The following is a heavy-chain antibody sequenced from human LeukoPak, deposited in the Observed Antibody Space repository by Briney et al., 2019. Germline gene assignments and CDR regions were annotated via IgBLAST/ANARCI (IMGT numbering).Heavy chain of an antibody. CDR2: INHSGST. Sequence: PSETLSLTCAVYVGSFSGYFWSWVRQPPGKGLEWIGEINHSGSTNYNPSLKSRVTISVDTSKNQFSLKLSSVTAADTAVYYCAREVVPAAIDYWGQGTLVTVSS. J-gene: IGHJ4*02. V-gene: IGHV4-34*01. D-gene: IGHD2-2*01. CDR3: AREVVPAAIDY. CDR1: VGSFSGYF.